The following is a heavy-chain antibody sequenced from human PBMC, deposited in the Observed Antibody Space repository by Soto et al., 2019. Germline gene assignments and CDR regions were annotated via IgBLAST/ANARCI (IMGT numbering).Heavy chain of an antibody. CDR2: IIPISGAA. CDR3: ASNMTRTVVPYFDF. Sequence: QVQLVQSGAEMKKPGSSVKVSCKASGGTFSNYVVNWVRQAPGQGLEWMGRIIPISGAANYAQKFQGRVTITADKATSTSYMELSSLRAEDTAVFYCASNMTRTVVPYFDFWGQGTLVTDSS. J-gene: IGHJ4*02. V-gene: IGHV1-69*06. CDR1: GGTFSNYV. D-gene: IGHD1-7*01.